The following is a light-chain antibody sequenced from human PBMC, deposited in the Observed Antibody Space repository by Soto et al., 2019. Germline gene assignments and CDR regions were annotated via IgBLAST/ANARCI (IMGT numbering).Light chain of an antibody. V-gene: IGLV2-14*01. CDR1: SSDVGGYNY. CDR3: SSYTSSSTLEDV. J-gene: IGLJ1*01. Sequence: QSVLTQPASVPGSPGQSITISCTGTSSDVGGYNYVSWYQQHPGKAPKLMIYDVSNRPSGVSNRFSGSKSGNTASLTISGLQAEDEADYYCSSYTSSSTLEDVFGTGTKLTVL. CDR2: DVS.